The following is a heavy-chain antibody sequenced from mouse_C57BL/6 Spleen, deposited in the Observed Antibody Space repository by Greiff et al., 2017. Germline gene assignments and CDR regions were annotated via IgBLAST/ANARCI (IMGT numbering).Heavy chain of an antibody. CDR1: GYTFTDYY. V-gene: IGHV1-19*01. CDR2: INPYNGGT. Sequence: EVQLQQSGPVLVKPGASVKMSCKASGYTFTDYYMNWVKQSHGKSLEWIGVINPYNGGTSYNQKFKGKATFTVDKSSNTAYMELNSLTSEDAAVHYCARSLYSMDAMDYWGQGTSVTVSS. D-gene: IGHD2-10*02. J-gene: IGHJ4*01. CDR3: ARSLYSMDAMDY.